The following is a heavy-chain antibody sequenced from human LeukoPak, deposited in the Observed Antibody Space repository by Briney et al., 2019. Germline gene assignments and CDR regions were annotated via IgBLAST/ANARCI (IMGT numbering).Heavy chain of an antibody. V-gene: IGHV1-46*01. J-gene: IGHJ4*02. Sequence: ASVKVSCKASGYTFTSYYMHWVRQAPGQGLEWMGIFNPSGGSTSYAQKFQGRVTMTRDTSTSTVYMELSSLRSEDTAVYYCARGRRTYYDILTGYFTYWGQGTLVTVSS. D-gene: IGHD3-9*01. CDR2: FNPSGGST. CDR1: GYTFTSYY. CDR3: ARGRRTYYDILTGYFTY.